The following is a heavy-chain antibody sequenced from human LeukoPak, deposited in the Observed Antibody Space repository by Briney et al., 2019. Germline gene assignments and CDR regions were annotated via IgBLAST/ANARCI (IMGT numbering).Heavy chain of an antibody. CDR1: GFTFSSYW. CDR2: KKQDGSEK. D-gene: IGHD3-3*01. Sequence: GSLRLSCAASGFTFSSYWMRLVRQASGEGLEWVGNKKQDGSEKYYVDSVKGRFIISRDNAKNSLYLQMNSLRVEDTAVHYCARGGLRLLEWLSPFDYWGQGTLVTVSS. CDR3: ARGGLRLLEWLSPFDY. V-gene: IGHV3-7*01. J-gene: IGHJ4*02.